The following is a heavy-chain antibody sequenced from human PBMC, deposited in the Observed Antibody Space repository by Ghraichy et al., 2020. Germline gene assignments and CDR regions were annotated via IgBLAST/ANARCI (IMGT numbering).Heavy chain of an antibody. CDR3: ARVACGGGSCYPGGFYFGMDV. V-gene: IGHV4-59*01. CDR1: AGSISSYY. D-gene: IGHD2-15*01. Sequence: SETLYLTCTVSAGSISSYYWSWIRQSPGKGLEWIGYIFYSGTTTYNPSLKSRVTMSVDTSTNQLSLTLTSVTAADTTVYYCARVACGGGSCYPGGFYFGMDVWGQGTTVTVSS. CDR2: IFYSGTT. J-gene: IGHJ6*02.